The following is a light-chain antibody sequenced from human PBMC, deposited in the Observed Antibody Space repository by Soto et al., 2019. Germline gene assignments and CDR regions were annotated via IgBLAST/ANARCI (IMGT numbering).Light chain of an antibody. J-gene: IGKJ3*01. CDR1: QSVSSSY. CDR2: GAS. V-gene: IGKV3-20*01. Sequence: EIVLTQSPGTLSLSPGERATLSCRASQSVSSSYLAWSQQKPVQAPRLLIYGASSRATGIPDRVSGSGSGTDFTLTISRLEPEVFAVDYCQQYGSSLFTFGPGTKVDIK. CDR3: QQYGSSLFT.